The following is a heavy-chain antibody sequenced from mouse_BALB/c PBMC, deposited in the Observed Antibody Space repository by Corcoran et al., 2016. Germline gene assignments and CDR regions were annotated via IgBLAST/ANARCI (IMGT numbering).Heavy chain of an antibody. D-gene: IGHD1-2*01. CDR1: GYTFTSYV. J-gene: IGHJ2*01. Sequence: EVQLQQSGPELVQPGASVKMSCKASGYTFTSYVMHWVKQKPGQGLEWIGYINPYNDGTKYNEKFKGKATLTSDKSSSTAYMELSSLTSEDSAVYYCARRGHYYGYAGYFDYWGQGTTLTVSS. CDR3: ARRGHYYGYAGYFDY. CDR2: INPYNDGT. V-gene: IGHV1S136*01.